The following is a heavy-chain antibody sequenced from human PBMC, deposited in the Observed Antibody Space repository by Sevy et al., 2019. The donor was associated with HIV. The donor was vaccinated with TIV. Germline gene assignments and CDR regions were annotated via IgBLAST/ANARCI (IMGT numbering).Heavy chain of an antibody. J-gene: IGHJ4*02. CDR1: GFTFSKYS. Sequence: GGSLRLSCAASGFTFSKYSMSWVRQPPGKGLEWVSTLSFGCGEINYAHSVKGRFTISRDNSKSSVYLQRNNLRPEDTAVYYCAREGCTKPHDYWGQGTLVTVSS. D-gene: IGHD2-8*01. CDR3: AREGCTKPHDY. V-gene: IGHV3-23*01. CDR2: LSFGCGEI.